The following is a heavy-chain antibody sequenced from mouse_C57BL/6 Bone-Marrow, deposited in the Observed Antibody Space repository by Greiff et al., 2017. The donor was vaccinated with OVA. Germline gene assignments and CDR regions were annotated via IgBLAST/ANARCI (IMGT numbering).Heavy chain of an antibody. CDR2: IYPGSGST. CDR1: GYTFTSYW. J-gene: IGHJ1*03. Sequence: QVQLQQSGAELVKPGASVKMSCKASGYTFTSYWITWVKQRPGQGLEWIGDIYPGSGSTNYNEKFKSKATLTVDTSSSTAYMQLSSLTSEDSAVYYCAREDYYGSSYVPHWYFDVWGTGTTVTVAS. CDR3: AREDYYGSSYVPHWYFDV. V-gene: IGHV1-55*01. D-gene: IGHD1-1*01.